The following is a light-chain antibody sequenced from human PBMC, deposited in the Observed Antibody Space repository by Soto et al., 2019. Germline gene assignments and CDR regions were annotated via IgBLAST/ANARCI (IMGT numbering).Light chain of an antibody. CDR2: GAT. J-gene: IGKJ1*01. CDR3: QQYRSWPRT. V-gene: IGKV3-15*01. CDR1: QNVLSD. Sequence: EILLTQSPATLSVSPGETATLSCRASQNVLSDLAWYQQTPGQAPRLLVYGATTRATDAPAKFRGSGSGTEFSLTISSLQSEDFATYYCQQYRSWPRTFGQGSKVEI.